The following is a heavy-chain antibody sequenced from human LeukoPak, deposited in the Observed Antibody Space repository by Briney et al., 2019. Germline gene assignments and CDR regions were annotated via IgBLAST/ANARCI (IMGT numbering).Heavy chain of an antibody. J-gene: IGHJ4*02. CDR3: ASDPENPSGTFDY. CDR1: GFTFSDYY. Sequence: GGSLRLSCAASGFTFSDYYMSWIRQAPGKGLEWVSYISSSGSTIYYADSVKGRFTISRDNAKNSLYLQMNSLRAEDTAVYYCASDPENPSGTFDYWGQGTLVTVSS. D-gene: IGHD1-26*01. CDR2: ISSSGSTI. V-gene: IGHV3-11*01.